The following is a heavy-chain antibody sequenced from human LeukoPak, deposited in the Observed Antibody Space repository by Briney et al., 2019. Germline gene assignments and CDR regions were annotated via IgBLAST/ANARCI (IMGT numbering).Heavy chain of an antibody. CDR3: AKAGRALQLDY. CDR1: GFTFSSYG. Sequence: GRSLRLSCAASGFTFSSYGMHWVRQAPGKGLEWVAVISYDGSYKYYADSVKGRFTISRDNSKNTLYLQMNSLRAEDTAVYYCAKAGRALQLDYWGQGTLVTVSS. J-gene: IGHJ4*02. V-gene: IGHV3-30*18. CDR2: ISYDGSYK. D-gene: IGHD6-6*01.